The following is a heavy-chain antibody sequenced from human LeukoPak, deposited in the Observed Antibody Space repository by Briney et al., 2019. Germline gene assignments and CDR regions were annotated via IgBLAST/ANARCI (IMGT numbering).Heavy chain of an antibody. CDR2: IYTSGST. D-gene: IGHD5-18*01. J-gene: IGHJ4*02. CDR1: RGSISSYY. CDR3: ARIQRGYSYGLVLYYFDY. V-gene: IGHV4-4*07. Sequence: SETLSLTCTVSRGSISSYYWSWIRQPAGKGLEWIGRIYTSGSTNYNPSLKSRVTMSVDTSKNQYSLKLSSVTAADTAVYYCARIQRGYSYGLVLYYFDYWGQGTLVTVSS.